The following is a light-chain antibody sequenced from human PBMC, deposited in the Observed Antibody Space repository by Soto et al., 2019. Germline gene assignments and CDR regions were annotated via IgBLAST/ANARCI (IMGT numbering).Light chain of an antibody. CDR3: QQRRNWLT. CDR2: DAF. V-gene: IGKV3D-20*02. Sequence: EIVLTQSPGTLSLSPGESATLSCRASRSLDSGQLAWYQQKVGRAPRLLIHDAFMRATGIPDRFSGSGSGTDFTLTIARLEPEDFAVYYCQQRRNWLTFGGGTKVEIK. J-gene: IGKJ4*01. CDR1: RSLDSGQ.